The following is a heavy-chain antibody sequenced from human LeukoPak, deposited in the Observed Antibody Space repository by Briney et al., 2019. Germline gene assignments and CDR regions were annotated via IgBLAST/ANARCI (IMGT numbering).Heavy chain of an antibody. CDR2: IYYSGST. J-gene: IGHJ2*01. Sequence: PSETLSLTCTVSGGSISSSSYYWGWIRQPPGKGLEWIGSIYYSGSTYYNPSLKSRVTISVDTSKNQFSLKLSSVTAADTAVYYCARLMLENRYYYDSSGITVYWYFDLWGRGTLVTVSS. CDR3: ARLMLENRYYYDSSGITVYWYFDL. CDR1: GGSISSSSYY. V-gene: IGHV4-39*07. D-gene: IGHD3-22*01.